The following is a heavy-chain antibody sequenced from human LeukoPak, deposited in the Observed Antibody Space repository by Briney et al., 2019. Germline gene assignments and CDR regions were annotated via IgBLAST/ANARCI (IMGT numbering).Heavy chain of an antibody. D-gene: IGHD3-3*01. V-gene: IGHV4-34*01. CDR1: GGSFSGYY. Sequence: SETLSLTCAVYGGSFSGYYWSWIRQPPGKGLEWIGENNHSGSTNYNPSLKSRVTISVDTSKNQFSLKLSSVTAADTAVYYCARDGLFGVVIWPFDYWGQGTLVTVSS. CDR3: ARDGLFGVVIWPFDY. CDR2: NNHSGST. J-gene: IGHJ4*02.